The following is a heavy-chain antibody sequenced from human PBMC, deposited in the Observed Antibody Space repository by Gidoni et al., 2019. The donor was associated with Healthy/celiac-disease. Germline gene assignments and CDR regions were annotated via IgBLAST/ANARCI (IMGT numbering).Heavy chain of an antibody. CDR3: ARDSRGVAYKGEYNWFDP. J-gene: IGHJ5*02. CDR2: INPSGGST. CDR1: GYPFTSYY. V-gene: IGHV1-46*03. D-gene: IGHD3-16*01. Sequence: QVQLVQSGAEVTKPGASVKVSCKASGYPFTSYYMHWVRQAPGQGLEWMGIINPSGGSTSYAQKFQGRVTMTRDTSTSTVYMELSSLRSEDTAVYYCARDSRGVAYKGEYNWFDPWGQGTLVTVSS.